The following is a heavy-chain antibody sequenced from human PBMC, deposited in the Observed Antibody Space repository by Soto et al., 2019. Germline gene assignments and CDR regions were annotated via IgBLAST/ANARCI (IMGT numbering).Heavy chain of an antibody. CDR3: ARDQGYGRQHRKYYYYGMDF. V-gene: IGHV6-1*01. CDR1: GDSVSSNTAA. J-gene: IGHJ6*02. D-gene: IGHD3-10*01. CDR2: TYYRSKWYN. Sequence: SQTLSLTCAISGDSVSSNTAAWNWIRQSPSRGLEWLGRTYYRSKWYNDYAVSVKSRITINPDTSKNQFSLQLNSVTPEDTAVYYCARDQGYGRQHRKYYYYGMDFWGQGTTVTVSS.